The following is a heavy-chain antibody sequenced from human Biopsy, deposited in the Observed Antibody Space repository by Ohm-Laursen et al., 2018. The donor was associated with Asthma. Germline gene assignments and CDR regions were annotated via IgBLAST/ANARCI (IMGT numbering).Heavy chain of an antibody. CDR1: GGTFNTYV. CDR3: ARKAGSCISRTCYSLDF. Sequence: ASVKVSCKSLGGTFNTYVIGWVRQAPGQGLEWMGGINSVFGTTAYPQKFQDRVTITADDSTSTVYMELSSLRSEDTTVYYCARKAGSCISRTCYSLDFWGQGTLVTVSS. J-gene: IGHJ4*02. V-gene: IGHV1-69*13. CDR2: INSVFGTT. D-gene: IGHD2-2*01.